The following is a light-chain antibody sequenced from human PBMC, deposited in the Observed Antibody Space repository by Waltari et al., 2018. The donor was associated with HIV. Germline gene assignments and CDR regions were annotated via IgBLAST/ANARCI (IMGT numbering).Light chain of an antibody. Sequence: AIQMTQSPPSLSASVGDKVSITCRASQGITNDLGWYQEKPGEAPKLLIYAASSLQTGVPSRFSGSGSDTDFTLTISNLQPEDFATYYCLQDFSYPRTFGQGTKVEIK. CDR2: AAS. CDR1: QGITND. V-gene: IGKV1-6*01. CDR3: LQDFSYPRT. J-gene: IGKJ1*01.